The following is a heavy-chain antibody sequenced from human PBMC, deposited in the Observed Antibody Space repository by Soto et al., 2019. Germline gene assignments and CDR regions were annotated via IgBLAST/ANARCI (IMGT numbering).Heavy chain of an antibody. D-gene: IGHD3-3*01. V-gene: IGHV4-59*01. CDR1: GGSISSYY. CDR3: ARVGEVFGVVVGSRFEP. J-gene: IGHJ5*02. Sequence: SETLSLTCTVSGGSISSYYWSWIRQPPGKGLEWIGYIYYSGSTNYNPSLKSRVTISVDTSKNQFSLKLSSVTAADTAVYYCARVGEVFGVVVGSRFEPWGQGTLVTVSS. CDR2: IYYSGST.